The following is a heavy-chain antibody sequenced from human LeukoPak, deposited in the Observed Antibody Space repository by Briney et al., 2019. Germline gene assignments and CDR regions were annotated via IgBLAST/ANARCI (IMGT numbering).Heavy chain of an antibody. D-gene: IGHD6-19*01. CDR2: IYYSGST. J-gene: IGHJ4*02. CDR1: GGSISSSSYY. CDR3: AGGAYSSGWAYFDH. V-gene: IGHV4-39*01. Sequence: SETLSLTCTVSGGSISSSSYYWGWIRQPPGKGLEWIGSIYYSGSTYYNPSLKSRVTISVDTSKNQFSLKLSSVTAADTAVYYCAGGAYSSGWAYFDHWGQGTLVTVSS.